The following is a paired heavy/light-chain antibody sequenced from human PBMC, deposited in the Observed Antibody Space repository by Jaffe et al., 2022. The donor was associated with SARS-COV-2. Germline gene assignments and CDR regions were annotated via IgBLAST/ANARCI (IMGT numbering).Heavy chain of an antibody. CDR2: ISRDGTTI. J-gene: IGHJ4*02. V-gene: IGHV3-11*01. CDR1: GFSFSDYN. D-gene: IGHD2-8*02. CDR3: ATGRWGNWPYFFDS. Sequence: QVHLVESGGGLVKPGGSLRLSCVASGFSFSDYNMNWIRQAPGKGLEWISYISRDGTTIYYADSVKGPFTVSRDNTRNSLYLQMDNLRAEDTALYFCATGRWGNWPYFFDSWGQGTLVTVSS.
Light chain of an antibody. Sequence: VMTQSPDSLSVSLGETATIKCKSTQSVTYGSSPESHLAWYQQRPGQPPKLLIYGASARENGVPDRFSGSGSGTEFILTITSLQAEDVAVYYCQQYYGTPFTFGPGTKVDIK. V-gene: IGKV4-1*01. CDR2: GAS. J-gene: IGKJ3*01. CDR1: QSVTYGSSPESH. CDR3: QQYYGTPFT.